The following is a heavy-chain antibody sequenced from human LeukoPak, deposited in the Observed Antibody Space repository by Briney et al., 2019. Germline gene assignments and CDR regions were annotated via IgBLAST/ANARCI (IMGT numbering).Heavy chain of an antibody. CDR2: IYYSGST. D-gene: IGHD3-10*01. CDR1: GGSFSGYY. J-gene: IGHJ4*02. CDR3: ARHERGFGELLGWDY. V-gene: IGHV4-59*08. Sequence: SETLSLTCAVYGGSFSGYYWSWIRQPPGKGLEWIGYIYYSGSTNYNPSLKSRVTISVDTSKNQFSLKLSSVTAADTAVYYCARHERGFGELLGWDYWGQGTLVTVSS.